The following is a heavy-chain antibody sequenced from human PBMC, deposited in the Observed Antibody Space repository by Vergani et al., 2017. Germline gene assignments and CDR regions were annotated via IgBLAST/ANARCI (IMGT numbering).Heavy chain of an antibody. CDR2: IWYDGSNT. CDR1: GIAFRTYG. D-gene: IGHD3-22*01. J-gene: IGHJ4*02. CDR3: ARSRYDSSGFSTIFRY. V-gene: IGHV3-33*01. Sequence: QVQLVESGGGVVQPGRSLRLSCVASGIAFRTYGMHWVRQAPGKGLEWVAIIWYDGSNTYYADSVKGRFTVSRDNSRNTLFLQMNSLRVEDTAVYYCARSRYDSSGFSTIFRYWGQGTRVTVSS.